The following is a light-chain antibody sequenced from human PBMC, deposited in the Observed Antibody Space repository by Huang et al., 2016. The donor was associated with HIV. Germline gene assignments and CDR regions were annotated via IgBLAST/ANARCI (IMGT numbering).Light chain of an antibody. Sequence: EIVLTQSPATLSLSPGERATLSCRASQTVSSYLAWYQQKPGQAPRRLIYDASNRATGIPVRFSGSGSGTDFTLTISSLEPEDFAVYYCQLRSTWPGDTFGGGTKVEIK. CDR2: DAS. CDR3: QLRSTWPGDT. CDR1: QTVSSY. J-gene: IGKJ4*01. V-gene: IGKV3-11*01.